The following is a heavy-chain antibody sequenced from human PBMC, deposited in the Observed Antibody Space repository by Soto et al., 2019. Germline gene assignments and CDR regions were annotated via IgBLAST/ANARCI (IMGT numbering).Heavy chain of an antibody. D-gene: IGHD1-26*01. V-gene: IGHV3-30*18. CDR1: GFTFSSYG. Sequence: LRLSCAGSGFTFSSYGIHWVRQAPGKGLEWVALISYDGGNEKYTESVKDRFTISRDDSHNVAYLQMSSLRTEDTAMYDCAKDRYSGTYPTDFDYWGQGSLVTVSS. J-gene: IGHJ4*02. CDR2: ISYDGGNE. CDR3: AKDRYSGTYPTDFDY.